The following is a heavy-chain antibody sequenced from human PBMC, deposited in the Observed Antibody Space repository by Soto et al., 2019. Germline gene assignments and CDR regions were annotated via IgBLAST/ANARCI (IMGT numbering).Heavy chain of an antibody. CDR1: GYSLNNYW. D-gene: IGHD4-17*01. CDR2: TFPGGSDT. Sequence: GESLKISCKGSGYSLNNYWIARVRQMPGKGLEWMGITFPGGSDTVYSPSFQGQVTISVDNSKNTLYLQMNSLRAEDTAVYYCARDTVTTTFDYWGQGTLVTVSS. CDR3: ARDTVTTTFDY. J-gene: IGHJ4*02. V-gene: IGHV5-51*01.